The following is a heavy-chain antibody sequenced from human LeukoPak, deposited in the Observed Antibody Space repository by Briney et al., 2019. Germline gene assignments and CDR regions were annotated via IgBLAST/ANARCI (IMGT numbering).Heavy chain of an antibody. V-gene: IGHV1-69*06. CDR3: ARSARWFGEFLPFDY. J-gene: IGHJ4*02. Sequence: SVKVSCKASGDTFTTYAIIWVRQAPGQGLEWMGGIIPMFGTPNYAQRLQGRVTITADKSTKTAYMELSSLRSEGTAVYYCARSARWFGEFLPFDYWGQGTLVTVSS. CDR1: GDTFTTYA. D-gene: IGHD3-10*01. CDR2: IIPMFGTP.